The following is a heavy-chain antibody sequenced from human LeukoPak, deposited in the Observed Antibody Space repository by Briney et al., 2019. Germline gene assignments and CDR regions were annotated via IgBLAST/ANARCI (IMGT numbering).Heavy chain of an antibody. CDR3: ARVGGGYCSSTSCYVPVYYYYYMDV. V-gene: IGHV3-7*01. CDR2: IKQDGSEK. CDR1: GFTFSSYW. Sequence: PGGSLRLSCAASGFTFSSYWMSWVRQAPGKGLGWVAHIKQDGSEKYYVDSVKGRFTISRDNAKNSLYLQMNSLRAEDTAVYYCARVGGGYCSSTSCYVPVYYYYYMDVWGKGTTVTISS. D-gene: IGHD2-2*01. J-gene: IGHJ6*03.